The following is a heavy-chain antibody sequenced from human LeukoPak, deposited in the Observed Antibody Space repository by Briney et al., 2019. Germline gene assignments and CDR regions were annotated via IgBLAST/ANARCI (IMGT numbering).Heavy chain of an antibody. Sequence: SETLSLTCTVSGGSVSSGSYYWSWIRQPPGKGLEWIGYIYYSGSTNYNPSLKSRVAISVDTSKNQFSLKLSSVAAADTAVYYCARVGGTNYYDYGMDVWGQGTTVTVSS. D-gene: IGHD3-16*01. V-gene: IGHV4-61*01. CDR2: IYYSGST. CDR1: GGSVSSGSYY. J-gene: IGHJ6*02. CDR3: ARVGGTNYYDYGMDV.